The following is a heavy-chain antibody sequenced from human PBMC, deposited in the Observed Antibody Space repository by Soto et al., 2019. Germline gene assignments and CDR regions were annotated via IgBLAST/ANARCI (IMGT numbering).Heavy chain of an antibody. J-gene: IGHJ4*02. CDR1: GFTFSSYA. CDR2: ISGSGGST. V-gene: IGHV3-23*01. D-gene: IGHD6-19*01. Sequence: GGSLRLSCAASGFTFSSYAMSWVRQAPGKGLEWVSAISGSGGSTYYADSVKGRFTISRDNSKNTLYLQMNSLRAEDTAVYYCARDPAIAVAGGDYWGQGTLVTVSS. CDR3: ARDPAIAVAGGDY.